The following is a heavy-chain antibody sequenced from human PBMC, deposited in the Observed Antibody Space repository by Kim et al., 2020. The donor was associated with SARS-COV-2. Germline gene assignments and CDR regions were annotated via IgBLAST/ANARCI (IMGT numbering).Heavy chain of an antibody. D-gene: IGHD1-26*01. J-gene: IGHJ5*02. Sequence: SETLSLTCAVSDGSISSKWWTWVRQPPGKGLEWIGEIFHSGSTNYNPSLKSRVTLSVDKPKNQFSLKLSSVTAADTAVYYCARLDSDGGNYFWVDPWGQGTLGPVSP. V-gene: IGHV4-4*02. CDR3: ARLDSDGGNYFWVDP. CDR2: IFHSGST. CDR1: DGSISSKW.